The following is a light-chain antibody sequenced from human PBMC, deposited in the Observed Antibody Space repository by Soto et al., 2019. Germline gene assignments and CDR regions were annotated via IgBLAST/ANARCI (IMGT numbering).Light chain of an antibody. V-gene: IGLV2-8*01. CDR1: SSDVGGYDY. J-gene: IGLJ2*01. CDR2: EVN. Sequence: QSVLTQPPSASGSPGQSVTISCTGTSSDVGGYDYVSWYQQHPGKAPKLLISEVNKRPSGVPDRFSGSKSGNTASLTVSGLQAEDEAEYYCCSYAGGNRNVVFGGGTKVTVL. CDR3: CSYAGGNRNVV.